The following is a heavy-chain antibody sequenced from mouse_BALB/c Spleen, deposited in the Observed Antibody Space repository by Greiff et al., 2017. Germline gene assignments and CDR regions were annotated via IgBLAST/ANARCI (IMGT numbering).Heavy chain of an antibody. V-gene: IGHV3-6*02. J-gene: IGHJ1*01. CDR3: ARGYRYHWYFDV. Sequence: EVQLQESGPGLVKPSQSLSLTCSVTGYSITSGYYWNWIRQFPGNKLEWMGYISYDGSNNYNPSLKNRISITRDTSKNQFFLKLNSVTTEDTATYYCARGYRYHWYFDVWGAGTTVTVSS. D-gene: IGHD2-14*01. CDR1: GYSITSGYY. CDR2: ISYDGSN.